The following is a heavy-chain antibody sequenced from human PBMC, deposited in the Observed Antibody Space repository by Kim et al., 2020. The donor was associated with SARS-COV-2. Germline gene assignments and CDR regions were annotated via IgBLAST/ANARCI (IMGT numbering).Heavy chain of an antibody. CDR2: IKKDGSEK. V-gene: IGHV3-7*01. J-gene: IGHJ4*02. CDR3: ARSYNGGWQNEGY. Sequence: GGSLRLSCAASGFIFSDYWMSWVRQAPGKGLQWVANIKKDGSEKYYVDSVKGRFTISRDNAKNSLYLQMNSLRVEDTAVFYGARSYNGGWQNEGYWGQGT. CDR1: GFIFSDYW. D-gene: IGHD2-8*01.